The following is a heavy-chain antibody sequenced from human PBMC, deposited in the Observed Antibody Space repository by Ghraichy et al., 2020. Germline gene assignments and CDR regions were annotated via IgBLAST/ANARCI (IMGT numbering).Heavy chain of an antibody. D-gene: IGHD3-22*01. Sequence: ASVKVSCKASGYTFTSYGISWVRQAPGQRLEWMGWISAYNGNTNYAQKLQGRVTMTTDTSTSTAYMELRSLRSDDTAVYYCARVTYYYDSSGYGGAFDIWGQGTMVTVSS. J-gene: IGHJ3*02. V-gene: IGHV1-18*01. CDR2: ISAYNGNT. CDR3: ARVTYYYDSSGYGGAFDI. CDR1: GYTFTSYG.